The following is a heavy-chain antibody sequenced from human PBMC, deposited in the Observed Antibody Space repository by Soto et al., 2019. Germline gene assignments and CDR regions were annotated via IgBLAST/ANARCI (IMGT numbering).Heavy chain of an antibody. CDR1: GFSVSSNY. D-gene: IGHD1-26*01. V-gene: IGHV3-53*02. J-gene: IGHJ4*02. Sequence: VQLVETGGGMIQPGGSLTLSCAVSGFSVSSNYMSWVRQAPGKGLEWVSLIYSGGSPYYADSVKGRFVISRDNSKNTLYLQMNSLRVEDTAVYYCARRYIVGVTGDYWGQGTPVTVSS. CDR3: ARRYIVGVTGDY. CDR2: IYSGGSP.